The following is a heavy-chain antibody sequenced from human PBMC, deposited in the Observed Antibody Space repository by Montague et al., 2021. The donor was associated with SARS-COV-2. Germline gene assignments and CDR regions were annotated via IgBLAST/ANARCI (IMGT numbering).Heavy chain of an antibody. CDR3: ATGPPFSGVGIWFDP. CDR2: FDPEDGET. D-gene: IGHD3-10*01. V-gene: IGHV1-24*01. Sequence: SVKVSCKVSGYTLIELSMHWVRQAPGKGLEWMGGFDPEDGETIYXLKFQGRVTMTEDTSTDTAYMELSSLRSEDTAVYYFATGPPFSGVGIWFDPWGQGTLVTVSS. J-gene: IGHJ5*02. CDR1: GYTLIELS.